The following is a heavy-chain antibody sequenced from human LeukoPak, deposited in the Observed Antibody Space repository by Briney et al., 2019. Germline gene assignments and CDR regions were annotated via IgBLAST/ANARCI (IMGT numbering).Heavy chain of an antibody. V-gene: IGHV4-61*08. J-gene: IGHJ4*02. CDR1: GGSISSGGYY. CDR2: ISYSGST. Sequence: SETLSLTCTVSGGSISSGGYYWSWIRQPPGKGLEWIGYISYSGSTNYNPSLKSRVTISVDTSKNQFSLKLSSVTAADTAVYYCARSTSGYRHFDYWGQGTLVTVSS. CDR3: ARSTSGYRHFDY. D-gene: IGHD3-22*01.